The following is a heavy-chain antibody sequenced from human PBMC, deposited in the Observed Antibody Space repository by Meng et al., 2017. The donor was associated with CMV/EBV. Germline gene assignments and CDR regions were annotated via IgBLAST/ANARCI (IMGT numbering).Heavy chain of an antibody. CDR2: SYYSGST. D-gene: IGHD6-25*01. J-gene: IGHJ5*02. CDR3: ARVRRRRPLGSHRIATEFDP. V-gene: IGHV4-39*07. Sequence: SSSYYWGWTRQPPGKGLGWSGSSYYSGSTCYDPSLKSRVTIAVDTSKNQFSLKLSSVTAADTAAYYCARVRRRRPLGSHRIATEFDPWGQGTLVTVSS. CDR1: SSSYY.